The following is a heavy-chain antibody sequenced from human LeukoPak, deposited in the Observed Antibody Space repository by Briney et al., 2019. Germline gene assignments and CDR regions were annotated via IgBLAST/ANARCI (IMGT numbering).Heavy chain of an antibody. V-gene: IGHV3-53*01. Sequence: GGSLRLSCAASGFTVSSNYMSWVRQAPGKGLEWVSVIYSGGSTYYADSVTGRFTISRDNSKDTLFLQMHSLRPGDTAVYYCVREDTPATANYWGQGTLVTISS. CDR1: GFTVSSNY. CDR3: VREDTPATANY. CDR2: IYSGGST. J-gene: IGHJ4*02. D-gene: IGHD2-21*02.